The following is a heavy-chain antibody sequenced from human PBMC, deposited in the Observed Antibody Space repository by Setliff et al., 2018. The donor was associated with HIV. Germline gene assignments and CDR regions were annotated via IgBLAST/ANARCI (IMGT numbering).Heavy chain of an antibody. V-gene: IGHV4-61*02. J-gene: IGHJ4*02. D-gene: IGHD2-8*01. CDR3: ARDPYCPNTCYEDFTFDS. Sequence: SETLSLTCSVSGGSISRGSYHWSWIRQPAGKGLEWIGRIYTTGSTSYNPSLKSRVTISLDTSKNQFSLQVTSVTAADTAAYYCARDPYCPNTCYEDFTFDSWGQGTLVTVSS. CDR2: IYTTGST. CDR1: GGSISRGSYH.